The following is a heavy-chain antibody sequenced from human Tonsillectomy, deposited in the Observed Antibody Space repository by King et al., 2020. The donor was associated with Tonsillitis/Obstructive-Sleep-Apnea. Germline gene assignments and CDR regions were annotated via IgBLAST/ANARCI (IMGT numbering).Heavy chain of an antibody. J-gene: IGHJ6*03. CDR2: IYYSGST. Sequence: QLQESGPGLVKPSETLSLTCTVSGGSISSYYWSWIRQPPGKGLEWIGYIYYSGSTNYNPSLKSRVTISVDTSKNQFSLKLSSVTAADTAVYYCARDRYYDLWSGYYTSDYYYMDVWGKGTTVTVSS. CDR1: GGSISSYY. CDR3: ARDRYYDLWSGYYTSDYYYMDV. V-gene: IGHV4-59*01. D-gene: IGHD3-3*01.